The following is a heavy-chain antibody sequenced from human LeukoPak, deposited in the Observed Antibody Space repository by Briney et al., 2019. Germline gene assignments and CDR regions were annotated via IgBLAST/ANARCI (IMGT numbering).Heavy chain of an antibody. CDR1: GFDFSINA. CDR2: ISYDGSKK. V-gene: IGHV3-30-3*01. Sequence: PGGSLRLPCAASGFDFSINAMHWVRQAPGKGLEWVSLISYDGSKKYYADSVKGRFTISRDNSKITLHLQMNSLRPEDAAVYYCARVAAAYDTFSYHGMDVWGQGTTVIVSS. J-gene: IGHJ6*02. CDR3: ARVAAAYDTFSYHGMDV. D-gene: IGHD2/OR15-2a*01.